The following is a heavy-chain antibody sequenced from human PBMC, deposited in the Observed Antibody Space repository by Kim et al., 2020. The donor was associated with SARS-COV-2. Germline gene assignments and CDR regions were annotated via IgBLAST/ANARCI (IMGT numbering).Heavy chain of an antibody. J-gene: IGHJ5*02. D-gene: IGHD6-19*01. CDR2: ISSSSSYT. V-gene: IGHV3-11*06. CDR1: GFTFSDYY. Sequence: GGSLRLSCAASGFTFSDYYMSWIRQAPGKGLEWVSYISSSSSYTNYADSVKGRFTISRDNAKNSLYLQMNSLRAEDTAVYYCATQNQYSSGWYWFDPWGQGTLVTVSS. CDR3: ATQNQYSSGWYWFDP.